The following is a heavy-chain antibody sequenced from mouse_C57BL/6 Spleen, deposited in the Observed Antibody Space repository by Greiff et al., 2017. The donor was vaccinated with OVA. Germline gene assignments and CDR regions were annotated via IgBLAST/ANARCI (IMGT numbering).Heavy chain of an antibody. Sequence: VQLQQSGPELVKPGASVKISCKASGYAFSSSWMNWVKQRPGKGLEWIGRIYPGDGDTNYNGKFKGKATLTADKSSSTAYMQLSSLTSEDSAVYFCARSSVSFGYWGQGTTLTVAS. V-gene: IGHV1-82*01. J-gene: IGHJ2*01. CDR2: IYPGDGDT. CDR1: GYAFSSSW. CDR3: ARSSVSFGY. D-gene: IGHD3-1*01.